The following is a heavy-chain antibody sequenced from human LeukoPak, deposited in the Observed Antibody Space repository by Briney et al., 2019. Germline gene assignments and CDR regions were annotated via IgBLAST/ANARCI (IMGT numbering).Heavy chain of an antibody. J-gene: IGHJ3*02. V-gene: IGHV4-4*07. Sequence: SETLSLTCTVSGGSISSYYWSWLRQPAGKGLEWIGRIYTSGSTNYNPSLKSRVTISVDTSKNQFSLKLSSVTAADTAVYYCARDQATRATDAFAMWGQGTMVTVSS. CDR3: ARDQATRATDAFAM. CDR2: IYTSGST. D-gene: IGHD1-26*01. CDR1: GGSISSYY.